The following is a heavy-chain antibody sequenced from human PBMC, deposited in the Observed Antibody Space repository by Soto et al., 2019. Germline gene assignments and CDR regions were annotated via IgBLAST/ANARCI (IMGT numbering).Heavy chain of an antibody. CDR2: IWYDGTQK. D-gene: IGHD4-17*01. V-gene: IGHV3-33*01. CDR3: ARAGGTTVTGLWHFDS. CDR1: GFTFNTYS. Sequence: QVQLEESGGGVVQPGRSLRLSCEASGFTFNTYSMHWVRQPPGKGLEWLAAIWYDGTQKYYADSVKGRFIISRDNSKKTLYLDMNSQRAEDTAVYYCARAGGTTVTGLWHFDSGGQGTLVTVSS. J-gene: IGHJ4*02.